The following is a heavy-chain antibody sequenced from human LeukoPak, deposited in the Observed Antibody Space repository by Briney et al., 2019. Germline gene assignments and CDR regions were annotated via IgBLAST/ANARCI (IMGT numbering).Heavy chain of an antibody. CDR2: ILPIFGTA. D-gene: IGHD3-10*01. J-gene: IGHJ6*02. CDR3: ARSWRVVRETYYYGMDV. Sequence: GASVKVSCKASGGTFSSYAISWVRQAPGQGLEWMGGILPIFGTANYAQKFQGRVTITADESTSTAYMELSSLRSEDTAVYYCARSWRVVRETYYYGMDVWGQGTTVTVSS. CDR1: GGTFSSYA. V-gene: IGHV1-69*13.